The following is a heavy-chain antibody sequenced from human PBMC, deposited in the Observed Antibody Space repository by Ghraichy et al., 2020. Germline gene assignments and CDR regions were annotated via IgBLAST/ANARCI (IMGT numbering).Heavy chain of an antibody. Sequence: GGYLRLSCAASGFTFSSYAMSWVRQAPGKGLEWVSAISGSGGSTYYADSVKGRFTISRDNSKNTLYLQMNSLRAEDTAVYYCASGLGYCSSTSCYHGLYYFDYWGQGTLVTVSS. D-gene: IGHD2-2*01. CDR2: ISGSGGST. V-gene: IGHV3-23*01. CDR3: ASGLGYCSSTSCYHGLYYFDY. CDR1: GFTFSSYA. J-gene: IGHJ4*02.